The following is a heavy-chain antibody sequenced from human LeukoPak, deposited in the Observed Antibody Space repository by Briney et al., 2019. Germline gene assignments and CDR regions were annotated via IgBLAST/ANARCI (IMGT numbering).Heavy chain of an antibody. CDR2: ISSSSSYI. J-gene: IGHJ4*02. CDR1: GFTFSSYS. Sequence: PGGSLRLSCAASGFTFSSYSMNWVRQAPGKGLEWVSSISSSSSYIYYADSVKGRFTISRDNAKNSLYLQMNSLRAEDTAVYYCARDFKYYDGSAYYDYFDYWGQGTLVTVSS. V-gene: IGHV3-21*01. CDR3: ARDFKYYDGSAYYDYFDY. D-gene: IGHD3-22*01.